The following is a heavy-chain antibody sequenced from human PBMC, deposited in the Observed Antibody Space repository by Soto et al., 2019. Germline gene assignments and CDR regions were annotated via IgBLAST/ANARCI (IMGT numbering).Heavy chain of an antibody. J-gene: IGHJ5*02. D-gene: IGHD6-19*01. V-gene: IGHV4-59*01. CDR3: ARGATQWLVRGNWFDP. Sequence: QVQLQESGPGLVKPSETLSLTCTVSGGSISSYYWSWIRQPPGKGLEWIGYIYYSGSTNYNPSLKSRLTISVDTSKNHFPLKLSSVAAADTAVYYCARGATQWLVRGNWFDPWGQGTLVTVSS. CDR1: GGSISSYY. CDR2: IYYSGST.